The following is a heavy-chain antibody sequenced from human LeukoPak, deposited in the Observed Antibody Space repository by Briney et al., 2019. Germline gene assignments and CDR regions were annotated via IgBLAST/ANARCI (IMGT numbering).Heavy chain of an antibody. CDR3: ARHKPGYIGYDYGWFDP. CDR1: GGSISSSSYY. Sequence: SETLSLTCTVSGGSISSSSYYWGWIRQPPGKGLEWIGSIYYSGSTEYTPSLKSRVTISVDTSKNLFSLKLSSVTAADTAVYYCARHKPGYIGYDYGWFDPWGQGTLVTVSS. V-gene: IGHV4-39*01. D-gene: IGHD5-12*01. CDR2: IYYSGST. J-gene: IGHJ5*02.